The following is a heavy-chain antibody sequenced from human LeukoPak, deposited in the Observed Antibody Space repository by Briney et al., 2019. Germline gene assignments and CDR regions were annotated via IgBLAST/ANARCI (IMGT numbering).Heavy chain of an antibody. CDR3: ARDNFLRGFDL. CDR2: INPQGGGT. V-gene: IGHV1-2*02. Sequence: ASVKVSCEASGYSFSNYYLHWVRQAPGQSLEWMGWINPQGGGTNYAQKLQGRLTVTRDTSISTVYMELSSLRSDDTAVYFCARDNFLRGFDLWGQGTMVTVS. CDR1: GYSFSNYY. J-gene: IGHJ3*01.